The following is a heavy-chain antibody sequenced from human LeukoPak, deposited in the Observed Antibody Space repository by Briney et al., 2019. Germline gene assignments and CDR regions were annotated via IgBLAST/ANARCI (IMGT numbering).Heavy chain of an antibody. CDR3: ARLNSCGGADY. D-gene: IGHD2-21*01. V-gene: IGHV4-4*09. CDR1: GGSISSYY. CDR2: IYTSGST. J-gene: IGHJ4*02. Sequence: SETLSLTCTVSGGSISSYYWSWIRQPPGKGLEWIGYIYTSGSTNYNPSLKSRVTISVDTSKNQFSLTLSSVTAADTAVYYCARLNSCGGADYWGQGTLVTVSS.